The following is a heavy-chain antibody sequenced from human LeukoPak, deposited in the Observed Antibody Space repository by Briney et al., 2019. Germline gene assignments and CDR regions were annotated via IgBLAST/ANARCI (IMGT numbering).Heavy chain of an antibody. J-gene: IGHJ4*02. CDR2: IYSSGST. D-gene: IGHD3-10*01. CDR1: GFSVSSNY. CDR3: ARAHGRITRDAYFDY. V-gene: IGHV3-53*01. Sequence: GGSLRLSCAASGFSVSSNYMSWVRQAPGKGLTWVSVIYSSGSTYYADSVKGRFAISRDDSKNTLHLQMDSLRAEDTAIYYCARAHGRITRDAYFDYWGQGTLVAVSS.